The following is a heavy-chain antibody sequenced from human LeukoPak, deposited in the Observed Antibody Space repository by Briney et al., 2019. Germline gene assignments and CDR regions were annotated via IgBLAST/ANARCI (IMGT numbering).Heavy chain of an antibody. CDR2: IYYSGST. CDR1: GGSISSYY. D-gene: IGHD1-1*01. J-gene: IGHJ4*02. CDR3: ARHSSRERGGYYFDY. Sequence: SETLSLTCTVSGGSISSYYWNWIRQPPGKGLEWIGYIYYSGSTNYNPSLKSQITISIDTSKNQVSLKLNSVTAADTALYYCARHSSRERGGYYFDYWGQGILVTVSS. V-gene: IGHV4-59*08.